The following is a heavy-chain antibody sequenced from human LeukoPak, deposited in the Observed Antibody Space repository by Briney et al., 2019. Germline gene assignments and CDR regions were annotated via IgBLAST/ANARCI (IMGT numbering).Heavy chain of an antibody. CDR3: ARYNAGD. V-gene: IGHV1-69*11. CDR2: INPSGGST. Sequence: EASVTVSCKASGGTFSSYAISWVRQAPGQGLEWMGIINPSGGSTSYAQKFQGRVTITADESTSTAYMELSSLRSEDTAVYYCARYNAGDWGQGTLVTVSS. CDR1: GGTFSSYA. D-gene: IGHD1-14*01. J-gene: IGHJ4*02.